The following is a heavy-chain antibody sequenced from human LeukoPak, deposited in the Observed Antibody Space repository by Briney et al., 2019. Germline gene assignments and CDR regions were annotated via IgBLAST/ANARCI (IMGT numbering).Heavy chain of an antibody. V-gene: IGHV3-23*01. J-gene: IGHJ4*02. Sequence: GGSLRLSCAASGFTFSSYAMSWVRQAPGKGLEWVSAISGSGGSTYYADSVKGRFTISRDNSKNTLYLQMSSLRAEDTAVYYCVKTVYGTMVRGVITSPFDYWGQGTLVTVSS. CDR2: ISGSGGST. D-gene: IGHD3-10*01. CDR3: VKTVYGTMVRGVITSPFDY. CDR1: GFTFSSYA.